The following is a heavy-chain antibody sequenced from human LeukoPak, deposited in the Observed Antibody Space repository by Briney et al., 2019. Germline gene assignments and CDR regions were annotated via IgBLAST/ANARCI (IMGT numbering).Heavy chain of an antibody. V-gene: IGHV4-31*03. CDR2: ISYSGST. Sequence: SQTLSLTCTVSGGSISSGAYYWNWIRQLPGKGLEWIGYISYSGSTYYNPSLKSRVTISVDTSKNQISLKVNSVTAADTAVFYCGGGSSCGGIGDYWGQGTLVTVSS. CDR3: GGGSSCGGIGDY. D-gene: IGHD6-13*01. J-gene: IGHJ4*02. CDR1: GGSISSGAYY.